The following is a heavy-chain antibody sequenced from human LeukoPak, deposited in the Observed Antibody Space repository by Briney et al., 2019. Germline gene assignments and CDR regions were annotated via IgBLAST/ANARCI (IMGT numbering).Heavy chain of an antibody. J-gene: IGHJ4*02. V-gene: IGHV4-59*01. CDR1: GGSISSYY. CDR2: IYYSGST. CDR3: ARAGGGDTAMVTDY. Sequence: SETLSLTCTVSGGSISSYYWSWIRQPPGKGLEWIGYIYYSGSTNYNPSLKSRVTISVDTSKNQFSLKLSSVTAAGTAVYYCARAGGGDTAMVTDYWGQGTLVTVSS. D-gene: IGHD5-18*01.